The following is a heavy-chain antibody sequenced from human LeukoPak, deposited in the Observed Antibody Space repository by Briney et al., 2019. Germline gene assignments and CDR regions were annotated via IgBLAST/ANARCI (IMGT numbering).Heavy chain of an antibody. Sequence: SETLSLTCTVSGGSISSYYWSWIRQPPGKGLEWIGYIYYSGTTNYNPSLKSRVTISVDTSKNQFSLKLSSVTAADTADYYCARGVYIAAAQYGYWGQGTLVTVSS. V-gene: IGHV4-59*01. CDR2: IYYSGTT. J-gene: IGHJ4*02. CDR1: GGSISSYY. D-gene: IGHD6-13*01. CDR3: ARGVYIAAAQYGY.